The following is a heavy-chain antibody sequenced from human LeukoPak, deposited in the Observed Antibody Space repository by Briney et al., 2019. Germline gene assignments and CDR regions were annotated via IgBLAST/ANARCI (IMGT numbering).Heavy chain of an antibody. Sequence: GGSLRLSCAASGFTFSSYSMNWVRQAPGKGLEWVSSISSSSSYIYYADSVKGRFTISRDNAKNSLYLQMNSLRAEDTAVYYCARVRFLEWLRNAFDIWGQGTMVTVSS. CDR1: GFTFSSYS. D-gene: IGHD3-3*01. J-gene: IGHJ3*02. V-gene: IGHV3-21*01. CDR2: ISSSSSYI. CDR3: ARVRFLEWLRNAFDI.